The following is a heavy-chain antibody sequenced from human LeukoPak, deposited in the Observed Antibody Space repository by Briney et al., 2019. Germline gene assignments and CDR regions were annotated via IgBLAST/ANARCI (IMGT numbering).Heavy chain of an antibody. J-gene: IGHJ5*02. CDR3: ARNSYSSRSGRFDP. CDR2: VYYDGST. D-gene: IGHD6-13*01. CDR1: GDSFSSANYY. V-gene: IGHV4-30-4*08. Sequence: KPSETLSLTCTVSGDSFSSANYYWTWVRQPPGKGLEWIGYVYYDGSTYYHPSLQSRLAISVDTSKNQFSLKLSSVTAADTAVYYCARNSYSSRSGRFDPWGQGTLVTVSP.